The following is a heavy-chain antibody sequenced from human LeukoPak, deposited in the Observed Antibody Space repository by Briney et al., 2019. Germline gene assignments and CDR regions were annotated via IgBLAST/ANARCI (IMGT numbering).Heavy chain of an antibody. CDR1: GFTFSSFW. CDR2: IEGDGSEK. D-gene: IGHD6-19*01. J-gene: IGHJ4*02. CDR3: AGGSGWLIDY. Sequence: GVSLRLSCAASGFTFSSFWMNWVCHTPGKGLEWVANIEGDGSEKNYMDSVKGRFTISRDNAKKSLHLQMNSLRAEDTGVYYCAGGSGWLIDYWGQGTLVTVSS. V-gene: IGHV3-7*03.